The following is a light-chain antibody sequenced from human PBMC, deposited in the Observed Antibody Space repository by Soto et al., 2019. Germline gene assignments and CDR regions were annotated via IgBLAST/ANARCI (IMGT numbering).Light chain of an antibody. V-gene: IGKV1-5*01. CDR3: QQSYSTPIT. CDR2: EAS. Sequence: DIQMTQSPSSLSPSVGDRVTITCRASQSISSWLAWYQQKPGKAPNLLIYEASNLESGVPSRFSGSGSGTDFTLTISSLQPEDFATYYCQQSYSTPITFGQGTRLEN. J-gene: IGKJ5*01. CDR1: QSISSW.